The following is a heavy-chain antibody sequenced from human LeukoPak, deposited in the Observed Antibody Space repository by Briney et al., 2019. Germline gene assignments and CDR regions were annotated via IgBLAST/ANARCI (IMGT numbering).Heavy chain of an antibody. J-gene: IGHJ4*02. CDR1: GSTCTGYY. Sequence: ASVKVSCKAFGSTCTGYYMHWVRQAPGQGFEWMGWINPNSGGTNYAQKFQGRVTMTRDTSISTAYMELSRLRSDDTAVYYCARSRSRDCSSTSCYSYGLDYWGQGTLVTVSS. V-gene: IGHV1-2*02. CDR3: ARSRSRDCSSTSCYSYGLDY. CDR2: INPNSGGT. D-gene: IGHD2-2*01.